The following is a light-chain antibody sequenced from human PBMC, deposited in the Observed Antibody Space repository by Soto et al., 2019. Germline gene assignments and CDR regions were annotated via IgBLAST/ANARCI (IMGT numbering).Light chain of an antibody. Sequence: DIQMTQSPSSLSASVGDRVTITCRASQGISNYLAWYQQKPGKVPKLLIYGASTLQSGVPSRYSGSGSGTDFTLTISGLQPEDVATYYCQKYNSAPPLFGGGTRVEIK. CDR3: QKYNSAPPL. CDR2: GAS. J-gene: IGKJ4*01. CDR1: QGISNY. V-gene: IGKV1-27*01.